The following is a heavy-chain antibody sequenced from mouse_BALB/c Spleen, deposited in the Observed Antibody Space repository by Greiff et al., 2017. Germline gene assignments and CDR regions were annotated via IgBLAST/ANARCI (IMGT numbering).Heavy chain of an antibody. D-gene: IGHD2-10*02. V-gene: IGHV5-12-1*01. CDR1: GFAFSSYD. J-gene: IGHJ4*01. CDR3: ARQEYGNYGGYAMDY. Sequence: EVQLVESGGGLVKPGGSLKLSCAASGFAFSSYDMSWVRQTPEKRLEWVAYISSGGGSTYYPDTVKGRFTISRDNAKNTLYLQMSSLKSEDTAMYYCARQEYGNYGGYAMDYWGQGTSVTVSS. CDR2: ISSGGGST.